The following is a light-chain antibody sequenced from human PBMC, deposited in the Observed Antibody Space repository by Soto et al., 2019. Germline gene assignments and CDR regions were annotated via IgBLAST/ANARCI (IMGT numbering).Light chain of an antibody. CDR2: WAS. V-gene: IGKV4-1*01. CDR3: QQYYGTPFT. CDR1: QSVLYSSNNKNY. J-gene: IGKJ3*01. Sequence: DIVMTQSPDSLAVSLGERATIHCKSSQSVLYSSNNKNYFAWYQQKPGQPPKLLIYWASTRESGVPDRFSGSGSGTDFTLTISGLQAEDVAVYYCQQYYGTPFTFGPGTKVDLK.